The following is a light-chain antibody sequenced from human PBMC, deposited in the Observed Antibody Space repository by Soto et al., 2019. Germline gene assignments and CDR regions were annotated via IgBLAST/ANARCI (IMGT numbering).Light chain of an antibody. CDR3: QQCDSYALT. Sequence: DIQMTQSPSTLSASVGDRVTITCRASQSISSWLAWYQQKPGKAPKLLIYKASTLESGVPSRFSGSGSGTEFTLTISSLQPDDSATDYCQQCDSYALTFGGGTKVEIK. CDR2: KAS. J-gene: IGKJ4*01. CDR1: QSISSW. V-gene: IGKV1-5*03.